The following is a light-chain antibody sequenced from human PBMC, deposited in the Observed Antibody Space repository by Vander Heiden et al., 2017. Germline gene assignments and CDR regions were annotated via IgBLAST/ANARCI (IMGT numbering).Light chain of an antibody. CDR3: NSRDSSGNHLWV. J-gene: IGLJ2*01. Sequence: PELTQDPAVSVALGQTVRITCPGDSLRSYYASWYQQTPGQAPVLVIYGKNNRPSGIPDRFSGSSSGNTASLTITGAQAEDEADYYCNSRDSSGNHLWVFGGGTKLTVL. V-gene: IGLV3-19*01. CDR2: GKN. CDR1: SLRSYY.